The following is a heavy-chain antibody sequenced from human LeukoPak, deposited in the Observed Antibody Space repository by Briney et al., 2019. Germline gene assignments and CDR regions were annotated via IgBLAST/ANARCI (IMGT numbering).Heavy chain of an antibody. CDR3: ARGILLTGYASFDY. CDR1: GGSFRGYY. Sequence: SETLSLTCAVNGGSFRGYYWTWIRQPPGKGLEWIGEANHNGGTNYSPSLKSRITISVDTSKNQFSLKLNSVTAADTAVYFCARGILLTGYASFDYWGQGTPVTVSS. V-gene: IGHV4-34*01. CDR2: ANHNGGT. J-gene: IGHJ4*02. D-gene: IGHD3-9*01.